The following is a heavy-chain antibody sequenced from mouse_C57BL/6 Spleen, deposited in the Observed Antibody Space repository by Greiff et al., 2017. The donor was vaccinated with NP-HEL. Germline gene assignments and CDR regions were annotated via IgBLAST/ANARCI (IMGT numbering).Heavy chain of an antibody. CDR1: GYAFSSSW. V-gene: IGHV1-82*01. J-gene: IGHJ2*01. CDR2: IYPGDGDT. D-gene: IGHD1-1*01. CDR3: ARSYYYGSSFYYFDY. Sequence: VKLMESGPELVKPGASVKISCKASGYAFSSSWMNWVKQRPGKGLEWIGRIYPGDGDTNYNGKFKGKATLTADKSSSTAYMQLSSLTSEDSAVYFCARSYYYGSSFYYFDYWGQGTTLTVSS.